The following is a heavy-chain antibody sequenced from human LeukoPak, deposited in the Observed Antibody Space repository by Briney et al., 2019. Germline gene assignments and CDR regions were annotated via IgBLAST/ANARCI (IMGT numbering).Heavy chain of an antibody. Sequence: PGGSLRLSCAASGFSFSSYWMHWVRPARGKGLAWVSRINSDGSRTSYADSVKGRFTISRDNAKNTLYLQMNSLRAEDTAVYYCAREGGYSSGPDYWGQGALVTVSS. CDR1: GFSFSSYW. CDR3: AREGGYSSGPDY. V-gene: IGHV3-74*01. CDR2: INSDGSRT. J-gene: IGHJ4*02. D-gene: IGHD6-19*01.